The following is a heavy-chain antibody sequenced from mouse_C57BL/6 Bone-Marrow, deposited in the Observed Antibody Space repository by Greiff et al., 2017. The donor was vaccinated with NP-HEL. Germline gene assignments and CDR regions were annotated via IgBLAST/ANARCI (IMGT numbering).Heavy chain of an antibody. CDR2: IDPSDSYT. J-gene: IGHJ4*01. V-gene: IGHV1-69*01. D-gene: IGHD2-4*01. Sequence: QVQLQQPGAELVMPGASVKLSCKASGYTFTSYWMHWVKQRPGQGLEWIGEIDPSDSYTNYNQKFKGKSTLTVDKSSSTAYMQLSSLTSEDSAVYYCAREGDYEDAMDYWGKGTSVTVSS. CDR3: AREGDYEDAMDY. CDR1: GYTFTSYW.